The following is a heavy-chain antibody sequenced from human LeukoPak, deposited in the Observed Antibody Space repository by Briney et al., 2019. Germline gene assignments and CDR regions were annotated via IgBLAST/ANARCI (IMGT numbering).Heavy chain of an antibody. J-gene: IGHJ4*02. Sequence: PSETLSLTCAVYGGSFSGYYWSWIRQPPGKGLEWIGEINHSGSANYNPSLKSRVTISVDTSKNQFSLKLSSVTAADTAVYYCARGGVLATISYWGQGTLVTASS. CDR1: GGSFSGYY. CDR2: INHSGSA. D-gene: IGHD5-24*01. V-gene: IGHV4-34*01. CDR3: ARGGVLATISY.